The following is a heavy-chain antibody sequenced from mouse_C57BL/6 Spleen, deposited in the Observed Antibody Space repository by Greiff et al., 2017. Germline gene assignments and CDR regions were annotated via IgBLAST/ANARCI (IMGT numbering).Heavy chain of an antibody. Sequence: QVQLQQSGAELVRPGTSVKVSCKASGYAFTNYLIEWVKQRPGQGLEWIGVINPGSGGTNYNEKFKGKATLTADKSSSTAYMQLSSLTSEDSAVYFCARGEVTTGVYFDYWGQGTTLTVSS. V-gene: IGHV1-54*01. CDR2: INPGSGGT. CDR1: GYAFTNYL. D-gene: IGHD2-2*01. CDR3: ARGEVTTGVYFDY. J-gene: IGHJ2*01.